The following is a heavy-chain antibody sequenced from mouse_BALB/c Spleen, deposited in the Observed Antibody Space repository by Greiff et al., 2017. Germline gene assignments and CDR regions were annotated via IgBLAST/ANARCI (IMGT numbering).Heavy chain of an antibody. CDR1: GFTFSSFG. D-gene: IGHD4-1*01. J-gene: IGHJ3*01. CDR3: ARRDWDVFAY. Sequence: EVKVVESGGGLVQPGGSRKLSCAASGFTFSSFGMHWVRQAPEKGLEWVAYISSGSSTIYYADTVKGRFTISRDNPKNTLFLQMTSLRSEDTAMYYCARRDWDVFAYWGQGTLVTVSA. CDR2: ISSGSSTI. V-gene: IGHV5-17*02.